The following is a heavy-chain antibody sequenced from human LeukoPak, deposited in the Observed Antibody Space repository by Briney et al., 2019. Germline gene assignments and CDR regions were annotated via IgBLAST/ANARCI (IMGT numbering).Heavy chain of an antibody. Sequence: SETLSLTCTVSGGSISSSSYYWGWIRQPPGKGLEWIGSIYYSGSTYYNPSLKSRVTISVDTSKNQFSLKLSSVTAADTAVYYCARVRYCSGGSCPYYFDYWGQGTLVTVSS. D-gene: IGHD2-15*01. J-gene: IGHJ4*02. V-gene: IGHV4-39*07. CDR2: IYYSGST. CDR1: GGSISSSSYY. CDR3: ARVRYCSGGSCPYYFDY.